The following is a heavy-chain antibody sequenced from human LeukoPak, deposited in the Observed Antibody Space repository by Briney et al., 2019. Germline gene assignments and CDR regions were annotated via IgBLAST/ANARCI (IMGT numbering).Heavy chain of an antibody. Sequence: RGSLRLSCAASGFTVSSNYMSWVRQAPGKGLEWVSVIYSGGSTYYADSVKGRFTISRDNSKNTLYLQMNSLRAEDTAVYYCARDGTYYYGQGMDVWGQGTTVTVSS. CDR2: IYSGGST. CDR1: GFTVSSNY. D-gene: IGHD3-10*01. J-gene: IGHJ6*02. CDR3: ARDGTYYYGQGMDV. V-gene: IGHV3-53*01.